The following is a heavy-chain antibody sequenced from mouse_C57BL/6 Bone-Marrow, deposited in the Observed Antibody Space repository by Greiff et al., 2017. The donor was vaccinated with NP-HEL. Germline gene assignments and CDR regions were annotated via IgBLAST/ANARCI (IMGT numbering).Heavy chain of an antibody. CDR1: GFSLTSYG. V-gene: IGHV2-2*01. CDR2: IWSGGST. D-gene: IGHD2-5*01. Sequence: QVQLKQSGPGLVQPSQSLSITCTVSGFSLTSYGVHWVRQSPGKGLEWLGVIWSGGSTDYNAAFISRLSISKDNSKSQVFFKMNSLQADDTAIYYCARKGYSNYVDFGYFDYWGQGTTLTVSS. J-gene: IGHJ2*01. CDR3: ARKGYSNYVDFGYFDY.